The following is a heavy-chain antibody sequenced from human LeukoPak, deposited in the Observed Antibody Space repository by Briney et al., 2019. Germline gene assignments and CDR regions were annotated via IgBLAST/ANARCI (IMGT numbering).Heavy chain of an antibody. D-gene: IGHD3-22*01. J-gene: IGHJ4*02. Sequence: PSETLSLTCTVSGGSISSYYWSWIRQPAGKGLEWIGRIYTSGSTNYNPSLKSRVTISVDTSKNQFSLKLSSVTAADTAVYYCARGTRGITMIVVPKGVYYFDYWGQGTLVTVSS. CDR2: IYTSGST. V-gene: IGHV4-4*07. CDR3: ARGTRGITMIVVPKGVYYFDY. CDR1: GGSISSYY.